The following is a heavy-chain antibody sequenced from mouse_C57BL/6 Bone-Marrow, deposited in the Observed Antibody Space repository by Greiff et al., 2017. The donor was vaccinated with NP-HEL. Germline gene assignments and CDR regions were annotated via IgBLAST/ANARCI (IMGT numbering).Heavy chain of an antibody. Sequence: QVQLKQSGPELVKPGASVKLSCKASGYTFTSYDINWVKQRPGQGLEWIGWIYPRDGSTKYNEKFKGKATLTVDTSSSTAYMELHSLTSEDSAVYFCTTTVVATDYAMDYWGQGTSVTVSS. CDR3: TTTVVATDYAMDY. D-gene: IGHD1-1*01. CDR1: GYTFTSYD. CDR2: IYPRDGST. J-gene: IGHJ4*01. V-gene: IGHV1-85*01.